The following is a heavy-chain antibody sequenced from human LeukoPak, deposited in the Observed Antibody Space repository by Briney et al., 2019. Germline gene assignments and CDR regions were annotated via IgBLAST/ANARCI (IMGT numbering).Heavy chain of an antibody. CDR1: GGTFSSYA. D-gene: IGHD3-22*01. Sequence: SVKVSCKASGGTFSSYAISWVRQAPGQGLEWMGGIIPIFGTANYAQKFQGRVTITADKSTSTAYMELSSLRSEDTAVYYCARGDYYDSSGYNYEDYYYGMDVWGQGTTVSVSS. V-gene: IGHV1-69*06. CDR3: ARGDYYDSSGYNYEDYYYGMDV. J-gene: IGHJ6*02. CDR2: IIPIFGTA.